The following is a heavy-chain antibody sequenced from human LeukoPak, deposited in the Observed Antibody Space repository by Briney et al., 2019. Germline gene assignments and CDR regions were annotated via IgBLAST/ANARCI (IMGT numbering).Heavy chain of an antibody. Sequence: SQTLSLTCTVSGRSISSGGYYWSWIRQHPGKGLEWIGYIYYSGSTYYNPSVKSRVTISVDTYKNQFSLKLSSVTAAGTAVYYCARGLRYCGSTSCYQYWFDPWGQETLVTVSS. V-gene: IGHV4-31*03. CDR3: ARGLRYCGSTSCYQYWFDP. J-gene: IGHJ5*02. D-gene: IGHD2-2*01. CDR2: IYYSGST. CDR1: GRSISSGGYY.